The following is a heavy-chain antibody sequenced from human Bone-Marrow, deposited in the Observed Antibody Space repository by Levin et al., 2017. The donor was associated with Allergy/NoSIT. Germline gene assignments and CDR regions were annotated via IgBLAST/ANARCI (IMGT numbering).Heavy chain of an antibody. J-gene: IGHJ4*02. Sequence: SETLSLTCTVSGGSITSGGYHWSWIRQHPGKDLEWIGYISYRVSTYYNPSLKSRVTLSIDTSKTQFSLKLNSLTAADTAVYFCAREDGYVFDYWGQGTLVTVSS. CDR3: AREDGYVFDY. CDR1: GGSITSGGYH. CDR2: ISYRVST. V-gene: IGHV4-31*03. D-gene: IGHD5-24*01.